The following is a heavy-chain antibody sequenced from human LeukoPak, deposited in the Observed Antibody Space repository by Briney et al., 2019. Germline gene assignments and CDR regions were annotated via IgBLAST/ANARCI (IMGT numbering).Heavy chain of an antibody. V-gene: IGHV4-31*03. Sequence: SETLSLTCSVSGGSISSGGYYWSWLRQHPGEGLEWVGDIYYSGSTYYNASLKSRVNISVDTSKKQFSLKLSSATAADTAVYYCARGSYHFFDYWGQGTLVTVSS. CDR3: ARGSYHFFDY. J-gene: IGHJ4*02. CDR1: GGSISSGGYY. CDR2: IYYSGST. D-gene: IGHD1-26*01.